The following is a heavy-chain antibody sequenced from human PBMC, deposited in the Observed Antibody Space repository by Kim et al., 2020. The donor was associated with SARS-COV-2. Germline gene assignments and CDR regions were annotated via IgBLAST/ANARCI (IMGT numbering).Heavy chain of an antibody. CDR3: ARDHSGVGATTSFLDY. CDR1: GFTFSSYG. Sequence: GGSLRLSCAASGFTFSSYGMHCVRQAPGKGLEWVAVISYDGSNKYYADSVKGRFTISRDNSKNTLYLQMNSLRAEDTAVYYCARDHSGVGATTSFLDYWG. V-gene: IGHV3-33*05. D-gene: IGHD1-26*01. J-gene: IGHJ4*01. CDR2: ISYDGSNK.